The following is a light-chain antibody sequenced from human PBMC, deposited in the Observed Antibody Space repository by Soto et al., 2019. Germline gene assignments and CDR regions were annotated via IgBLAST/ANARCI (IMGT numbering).Light chain of an antibody. Sequence: EIVLKNSPATLSVSPGERATFSCRASQSVSSSYIAWYQQKRGQAPRRLIYGASIRATGIPDRFSGSGSGTDFTLTICSLEPEDVALYYCQQYHTSPLTFGQGTKVDIK. J-gene: IGKJ1*01. CDR3: QQYHTSPLT. CDR1: QSVSSSY. CDR2: GAS. V-gene: IGKV3-20*01.